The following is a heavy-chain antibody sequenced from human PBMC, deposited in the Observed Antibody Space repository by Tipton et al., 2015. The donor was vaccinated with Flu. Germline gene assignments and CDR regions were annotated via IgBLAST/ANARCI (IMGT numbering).Heavy chain of an antibody. CDR2: IYYSGTT. D-gene: IGHD1-1*01. J-gene: IGHJ6*02. V-gene: IGHV4-39*07. CDR1: GDSISTTIYY. CDR3: ERDLWNDSRAYYYYGVDV. Sequence: LRLSCTVSGDSISTTIYYWGWVRQPPGKGLEWIGSIYYSGTTYYNPSLKSRVTISVDSSKNEFSLTLASLTAADTAVYYCERDLWNDSRAYYYYGVDVWGQGTTVTVSS.